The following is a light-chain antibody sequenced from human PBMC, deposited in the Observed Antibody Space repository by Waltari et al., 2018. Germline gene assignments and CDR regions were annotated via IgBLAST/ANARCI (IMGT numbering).Light chain of an antibody. CDR2: KAN. CDR1: SGSVSSTSY. V-gene: IGLV8-61*01. CDR3: LFYMGGGIWV. Sequence: QTVVTQEPSLSVSPGGTVTLTCALSSGSVSSTSYVSWYQQSPGQTPRTLVYKANIRASGVPDRFSGSILGNKAALTITGAQADDESDYYRLFYMGGGIWVFGGGTKLTVL. J-gene: IGLJ3*02.